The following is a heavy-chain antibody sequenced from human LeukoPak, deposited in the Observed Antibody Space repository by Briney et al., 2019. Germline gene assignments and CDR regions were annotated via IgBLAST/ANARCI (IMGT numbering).Heavy chain of an antibody. CDR2: IRSKANSYAT. V-gene: IGHV3-73*01. CDR1: GFTFSGSA. Sequence: PGGSLRLSCAASGFTFSGSAMHWVRQASGKGLEWVGRIRSKANSYATAYASSVKGRFTISRDDSKNTAYLQMNSLKTEDTAVYYCARDPYSGNYGNYYYYYMDVWGKGTTVTISS. CDR3: ARDPYSGNYGNYYYYYMDV. J-gene: IGHJ6*03. D-gene: IGHD1-26*01.